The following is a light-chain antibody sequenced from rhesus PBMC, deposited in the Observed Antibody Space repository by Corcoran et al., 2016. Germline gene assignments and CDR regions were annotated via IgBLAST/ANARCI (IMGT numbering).Light chain of an antibody. CDR1: QGISSW. CDR2: KAT. V-gene: IGKV1-22*01. J-gene: IGKJ2*01. Sequence: DIQMTQSPSSLTASVGDTVTNTCRASQGISSWLAWNQQKPGKAPKLLIYKATSLQSGVPSRFSGSGSGTDFTLTISSLQSKDFAAYYCQQYSSRPYSFGHGTKVEIK. CDR3: QQYSSRPYS.